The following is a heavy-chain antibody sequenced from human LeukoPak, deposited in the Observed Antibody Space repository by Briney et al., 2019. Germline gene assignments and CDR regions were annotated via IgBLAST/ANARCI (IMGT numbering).Heavy chain of an antibody. V-gene: IGHV3-74*01. J-gene: IGHJ4*02. D-gene: IGHD5-18*01. CDR1: GFTFSSYW. CDR2: INSDGSST. CDR3: ARVVSGYSYDGLDY. Sequence: SGGSLRLSCAASGFTFSSYWMHWVRQAPGKGLVWVSRINSDGSSTNYADSVKGRFTISRDSAKNTLYLQMNSLRAEDTAVYYCARVVSGYSYDGLDYWGQGTLVTVSS.